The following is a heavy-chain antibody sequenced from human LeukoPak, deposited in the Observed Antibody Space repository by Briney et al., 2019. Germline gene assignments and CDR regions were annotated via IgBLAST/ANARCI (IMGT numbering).Heavy chain of an antibody. Sequence: GGSLRLSCAASGFTFSSYAMSWVRQAPGKGLEWVSAISGSGGSTCYADSVKGRFTISRDNSKNTLYLQMNSLRAEDTAVYYCAKEVRSGWYYYYYGMDVWGQGTTVTVSS. J-gene: IGHJ6*02. V-gene: IGHV3-23*01. D-gene: IGHD6-19*01. CDR1: GFTFSSYA. CDR2: ISGSGGST. CDR3: AKEVRSGWYYYYYGMDV.